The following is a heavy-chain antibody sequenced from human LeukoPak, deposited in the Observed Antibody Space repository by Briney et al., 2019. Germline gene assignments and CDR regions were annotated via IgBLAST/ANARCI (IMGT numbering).Heavy chain of an antibody. CDR3: ARALVVPAAMVNWFDP. Sequence: ASETLSLTCTVSGGSISSYYWSWIRQPPGKGLEWFGYIYYSGSTNYNPSLKSRVTISVDTSKNQFSLKLSSVTAADTAVYYCARALVVPAAMVNWFDPWGQGTLVTVSS. J-gene: IGHJ5*02. CDR2: IYYSGST. V-gene: IGHV4-59*01. CDR1: GGSISSYY. D-gene: IGHD2-2*01.